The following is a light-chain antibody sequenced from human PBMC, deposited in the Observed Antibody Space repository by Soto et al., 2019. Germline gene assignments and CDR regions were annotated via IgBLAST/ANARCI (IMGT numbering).Light chain of an antibody. J-gene: IGLJ1*01. CDR3: SSYTSSSTYV. Sequence: QSALTQPASVSGSPGQSITISCTGNSSDVGGYNYVSWYQQRPGKAPKLMIYDVSNRPSGVSNRFSGSKSGNTASLTISGLQAEDEADYYCSSYTSSSTYVFGTGTKLTVL. CDR1: SSDVGGYNY. V-gene: IGLV2-14*01. CDR2: DVS.